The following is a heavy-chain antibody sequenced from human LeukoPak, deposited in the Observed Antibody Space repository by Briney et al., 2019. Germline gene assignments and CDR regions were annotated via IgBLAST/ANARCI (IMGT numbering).Heavy chain of an antibody. V-gene: IGHV4-34*01. J-gene: IGHJ4*02. D-gene: IGHD2-2*01. CDR2: INHSGST. CDR1: GGSITSGYY. CDR3: ARRGVPAAIYYFDY. Sequence: SETLSLTCTVSGGSITSGYYWGWTRQPPGKGLEWIGEINHSGSTNYNPSLKSRVTISVDTSKNQFSLKLSSVTAADTAVYYCARRGVPAAIYYFDYGGQGTLVTVSS.